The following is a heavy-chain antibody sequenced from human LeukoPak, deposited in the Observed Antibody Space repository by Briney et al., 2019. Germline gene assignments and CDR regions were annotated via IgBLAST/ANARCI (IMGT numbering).Heavy chain of an antibody. V-gene: IGHV3-23*01. CDR2: ISGSGGST. CDR1: GFTFSSYA. CDR3: AKLHLHRQLLDY. D-gene: IGHD6-6*01. Sequence: GGSLRLSCAASGFTFSSYAMNWVRQAPGKGLEWVSAISGSGGSTYYADSVKGRFTISRDNSKNTLYLQMNSLRAEDTAVYYCAKLHLHRQLLDYWGQGTLVTVSS. J-gene: IGHJ4*02.